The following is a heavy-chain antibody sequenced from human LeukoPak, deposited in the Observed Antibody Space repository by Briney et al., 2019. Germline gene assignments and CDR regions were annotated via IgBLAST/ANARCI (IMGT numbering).Heavy chain of an antibody. CDR1: GYTFTSYD. CDR3: ARGISAYYYYYYMDV. CDR2: MNPNSGNT. D-gene: IGHD6-25*01. V-gene: IGHV1-8*01. J-gene: IGHJ6*03. Sequence: ASVKVSCKASGYTFTSYDISWVRQATGQGLEWMGWMNPNSGNTGYAQKFQGRVTMTRNTSISTAYMELSSLRSEDTAVYYCARGISAYYYYYYMDVWGKGTTVTVSS.